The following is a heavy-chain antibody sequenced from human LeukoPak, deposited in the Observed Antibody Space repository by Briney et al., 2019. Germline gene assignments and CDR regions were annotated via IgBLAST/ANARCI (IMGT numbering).Heavy chain of an antibody. CDR2: IYYSGST. V-gene: IGHV4-31*03. D-gene: IGHD1-7*01. Sequence: SETLSLTCTVSAGSISSGGYYWSWIRQHPGKGLEWIGYIYYSGSTYHNPSLESRVTISVDTSKNQFSLKLSSVTAADTAVYYCAREVNWNSVTLFFDYWGQGTLVTVSS. J-gene: IGHJ4*02. CDR1: AGSISSGGYY. CDR3: AREVNWNSVTLFFDY.